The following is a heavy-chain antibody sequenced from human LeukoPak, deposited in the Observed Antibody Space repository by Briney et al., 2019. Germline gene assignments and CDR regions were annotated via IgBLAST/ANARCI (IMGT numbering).Heavy chain of an antibody. D-gene: IGHD1-26*01. J-gene: IGHJ3*02. V-gene: IGHV4-61*02. Sequence: PSETLSLTCTVSGGSISSGSYYWSWIRQPAGKGLEWIGRIYTSGSTNYNPSLKSRVTISVDTSKNQFSLKLSSVTAADTAVYYCARSRIVGAQGAFDIWGQGTMVTVSS. CDR1: GGSISSGSYY. CDR3: ARSRIVGAQGAFDI. CDR2: IYTSGST.